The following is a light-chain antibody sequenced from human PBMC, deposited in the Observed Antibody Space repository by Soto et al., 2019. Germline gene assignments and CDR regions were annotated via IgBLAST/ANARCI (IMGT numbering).Light chain of an antibody. CDR2: RAS. CDR3: QEYGGSPPFT. V-gene: IGKV3-20*01. CDR1: QSVSTIY. Sequence: EIVLTQSPGTLSLSPGERATLSCRASQSVSTIYLAWYQQKPGQAPRLLIYRASSRAAGIPDRFSGSGSGTDCTLTIGRLEPEDFAVYYCQEYGGSPPFTFGQGTKLEI. J-gene: IGKJ2*01.